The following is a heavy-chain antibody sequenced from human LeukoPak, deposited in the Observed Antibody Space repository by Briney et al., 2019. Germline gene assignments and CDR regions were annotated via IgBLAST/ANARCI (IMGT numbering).Heavy chain of an antibody. CDR3: ARVRSGSYYYLRAFDI. CDR2: INHSGST. CDR1: GFTFSSYA. J-gene: IGHJ3*02. V-gene: IGHV4-34*01. Sequence: GSLRLSCAASGFTFSSYAMSWVRQAPGKGLEWIGEINHSGSTNYNPSLKSRVTISVDTSKNQFSLKLSSVTAADTAVYYCARVRSGSYYYLRAFDIWGQGTMVTVSS. D-gene: IGHD1-26*01.